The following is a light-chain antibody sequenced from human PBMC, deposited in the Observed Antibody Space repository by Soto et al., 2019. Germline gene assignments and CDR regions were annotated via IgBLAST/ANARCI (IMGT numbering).Light chain of an antibody. CDR3: QHYDNVPSST. V-gene: IGKV1-33*01. CDR1: QDISDY. Sequence: IQMTQSPFSLSASVGDRVTITCQSSQDISDYLNWYQQRPGNAPKLLSYDASNLEARVPSTFTGSGFGTHFTLSISSLQPEDFATYHCQHYDNVPSSTFGPGTKWIS. J-gene: IGKJ3*01. CDR2: DAS.